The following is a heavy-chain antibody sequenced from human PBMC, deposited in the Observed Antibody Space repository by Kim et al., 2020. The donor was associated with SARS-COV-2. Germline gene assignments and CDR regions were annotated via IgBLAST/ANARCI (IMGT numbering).Heavy chain of an antibody. D-gene: IGHD2-8*01. J-gene: IGHJ4*02. CDR1: GFTFSNYD. CDR2: ISDRSNTI. Sequence: GGSLRLSCAASGFTFSNYDMIWVRQAPGKGLEWVAYISDRSNTIYYADSVKGRFTISRDNAENSLYLQMNSLRDEDTAVYYCARDNHWLGVDWGQGTLVT. CDR3: ARDNHWLGVD. V-gene: IGHV3-48*02.